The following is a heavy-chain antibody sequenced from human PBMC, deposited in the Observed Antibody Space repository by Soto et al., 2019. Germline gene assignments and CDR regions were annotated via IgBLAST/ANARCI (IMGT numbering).Heavy chain of an antibody. CDR1: GFTFSSYA. CDR3: AKGSYYDSSGYYLLYYGMDV. D-gene: IGHD3-22*01. CDR2: ISGSGGST. J-gene: IGHJ6*02. Sequence: PGGSLRLSCAASGFTFSSYAMSWVRQAPGKGLEWVSAISGSGGSTYYADSVKGRFTISRDNSKNTLYLQMNSLRAEDTAVYYCAKGSYYDSSGYYLLYYGMDVWGQGTTVTV. V-gene: IGHV3-23*01.